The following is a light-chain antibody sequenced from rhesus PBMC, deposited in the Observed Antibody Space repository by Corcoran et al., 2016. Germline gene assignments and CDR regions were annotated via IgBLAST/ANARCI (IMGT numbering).Light chain of an antibody. Sequence: DIQMTQSPSSLSASVGDTVTITCRASQGISSWLAWYQQKPGKAPKLLIYKASRLQSGVPSRFSGSGSGTEFTLTISSLQSEDFATYYCQQYSSRPFTFGPGTKLDIK. CDR3: QQYSSRPFT. CDR2: KAS. CDR1: QGISSW. V-gene: IGKV1-22*01. J-gene: IGKJ3*01.